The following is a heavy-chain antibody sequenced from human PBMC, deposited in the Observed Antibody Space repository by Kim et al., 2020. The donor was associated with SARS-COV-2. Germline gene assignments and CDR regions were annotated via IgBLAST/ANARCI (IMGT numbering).Heavy chain of an antibody. CDR3: AKDGLCSGGSFRAPLKYVHH. V-gene: IGHV3-9*01. D-gene: IGHD2-15*01. Sequence: GGSLRLSCAASGFTFDDYAMHWVRQAPGKGLEWVSGISWNSGSIGYADSVKGRFTNSRDNAKNSLYRQINRLRAEETALYYCAKDGLCSGGSFRAPLKYVHHCGQGTLVTVSS. CDR1: GFTFDDYA. CDR2: ISWNSGSI. J-gene: IGHJ1*01.